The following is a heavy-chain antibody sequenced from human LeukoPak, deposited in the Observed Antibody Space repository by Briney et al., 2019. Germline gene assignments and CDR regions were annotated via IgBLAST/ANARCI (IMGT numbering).Heavy chain of an antibody. CDR3: ARVTPGNLLDY. J-gene: IGHJ4*02. D-gene: IGHD1-14*01. CDR2: IYYSGST. V-gene: IGHV4-59*01. Sequence: SETLSLTCAVYGGSFSGYYWSWIRQPPGKGLEWIGYIYYSGSTNYNPSLKSRVTISVDTSKNQFSLKLSSVTAADTAVYYCARVTPGNLLDYWGQGTLVTVSS. CDR1: GGSFSGYY.